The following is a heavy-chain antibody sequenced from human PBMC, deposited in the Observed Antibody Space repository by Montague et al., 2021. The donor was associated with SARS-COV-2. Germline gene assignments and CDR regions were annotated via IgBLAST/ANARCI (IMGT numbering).Heavy chain of an antibody. CDR1: GGSISSGSYY. J-gene: IGHJ5*02. V-gene: IGHV4-61*02. D-gene: IGHD3-3*01. CDR2: IYTSGXT. CDR3: AREGDYYDFWSGYYWAYWFDP. Sequence: TLSLTCTVSGGSISSGSYYWSWIRQPAGKGLEWIGRIYTSGXTXYXXXXKXRVTISVDTSKNQFSLRLSSVTAADTAVYYCAREGDYYDFWSGYYWAYWFDPWGQGTLVTVSS.